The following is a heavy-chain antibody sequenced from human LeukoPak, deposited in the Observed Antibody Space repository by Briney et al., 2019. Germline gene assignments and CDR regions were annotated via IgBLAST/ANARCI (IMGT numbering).Heavy chain of an antibody. V-gene: IGHV3-11*04. D-gene: IGHD5-18*01. CDR2: ISSSGSHI. Sequence: VGSLRLSPAASGLTFSDYYLSWIRHASGTGREWVSHISSSGSHIYYADSVKGRFTISRDCAKNSLYLEMKSLSPVCLALYYCARVVRGYRYGSRFEYWGQGTLVTVSS. CDR1: GLTFSDYY. J-gene: IGHJ4*02. CDR3: ARVVRGYRYGSRFEY.